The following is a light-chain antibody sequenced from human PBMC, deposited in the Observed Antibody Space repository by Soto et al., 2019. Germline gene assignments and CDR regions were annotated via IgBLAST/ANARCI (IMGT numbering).Light chain of an antibody. Sequence: EIVLTQSPGTLSLSPGERASLFCRASQSVRSSSLAWYQQKRGQPPRLLIYGASSRATGIPDRFSGSGSGTYFTLTISRLEPEDFAVSFCQQYGDSPDTDRWTFGQGTKVEIK. V-gene: IGKV3-20*01. J-gene: IGKJ1*01. CDR3: QQYGDSPDTDRWT. CDR2: GAS. CDR1: QSVRSSS.